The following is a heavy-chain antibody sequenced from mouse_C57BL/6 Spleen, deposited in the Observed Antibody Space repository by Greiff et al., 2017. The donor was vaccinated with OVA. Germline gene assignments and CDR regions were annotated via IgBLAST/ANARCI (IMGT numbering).Heavy chain of an antibody. CDR2: ISSGGSYT. CDR1: GFTFSSYG. V-gene: IGHV5-6*01. Sequence: EVKLVESGGDLVKPGGSLKLSCAASGFTFSSYGMSWVRQTPDKRLEWVATISSGGSYTYYPDSVKGRFTISRDNAKNTLYLQMSSLKSEDTAMYYCARHAHYGSSPYYAMDYWGQGTSVTVSS. D-gene: IGHD1-1*01. J-gene: IGHJ4*01. CDR3: ARHAHYGSSPYYAMDY.